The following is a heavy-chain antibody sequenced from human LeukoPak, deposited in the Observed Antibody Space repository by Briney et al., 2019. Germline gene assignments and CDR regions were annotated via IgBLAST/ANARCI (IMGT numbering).Heavy chain of an antibody. CDR3: ARGVGITIFGVVSPWFDY. CDR1: GGSISSYY. J-gene: IGHJ4*02. V-gene: IGHV4-59*08. D-gene: IGHD3-3*01. Sequence: PSETLSLTCTVSGGSISSYYWSWIRQPPGKGLEWIGYIYYSGSTNYNPSLKSRVTISVDTSKNQFSLKLSSVTAADTAVYYCARGVGITIFGVVSPWFDYWGQGTLVTVSS. CDR2: IYYSGST.